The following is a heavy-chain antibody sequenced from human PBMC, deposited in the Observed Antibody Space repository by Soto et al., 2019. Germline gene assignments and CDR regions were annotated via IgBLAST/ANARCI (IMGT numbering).Heavy chain of an antibody. Sequence: SETLSLTCTVSGGSISSGGYYWSWIRQHPGKGLEWIGYIYYSGSTYYNPSLKSRVTISEDTSKNQFSLKLSSVTAADTAVYYCARDRIDGVFDYWGQGTLVTVSS. J-gene: IGHJ4*02. CDR1: GGSISSGGYY. CDR2: IYYSGST. V-gene: IGHV4-31*03. CDR3: ARDRIDGVFDY.